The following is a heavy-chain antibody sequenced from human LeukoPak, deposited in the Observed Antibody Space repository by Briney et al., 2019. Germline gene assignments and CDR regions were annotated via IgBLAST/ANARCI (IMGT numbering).Heavy chain of an antibody. CDR1: GFSLSTTGVG. D-gene: IGHD3-22*01. CDR2: IYWDDGK. CDR3: THCYDSSGYYAYFDY. J-gene: IGHJ4*02. V-gene: IGHV2-5*02. Sequence: SGPTLVKPTPTLTLTCTFSGFSLSTTGVGVGWIRQPPGKALEWLALIYWDDGKRYSPSLKSRLTITKDTSKNQVVLRMTNMDPVDTATYYCTHCYDSSGYYAYFDYWGQGILVTVSS.